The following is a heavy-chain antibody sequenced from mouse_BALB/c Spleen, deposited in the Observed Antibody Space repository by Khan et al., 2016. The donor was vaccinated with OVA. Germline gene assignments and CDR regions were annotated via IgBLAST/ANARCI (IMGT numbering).Heavy chain of an antibody. CDR1: GYTFTDYY. CDR2: IYPGSGNT. V-gene: IGHV1-76*01. D-gene: IGHD2-1*01. CDR3: ARMYSTSFDY. J-gene: IGHJ2*01. Sequence: VQLQESGTELARPGASVKLSCKASGYTFTDYYITWVKQRTGQGLEWIGEIYPGSGNTYYNEKFKGKATLTADKSSNTAYMQLSSLTSEDSAVYFCARMYSTSFDYCGPGTTLTVSA.